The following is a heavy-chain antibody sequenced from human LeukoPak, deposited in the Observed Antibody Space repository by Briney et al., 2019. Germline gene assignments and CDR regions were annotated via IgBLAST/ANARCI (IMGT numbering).Heavy chain of an antibody. CDR1: GFTFSSYS. J-gene: IGHJ4*02. D-gene: IGHD3-3*01. CDR3: AKSSVYDFWSGYYMGDY. Sequence: GGSLRLSCAASGFTFSSYSMNWVRQAPGKGLEWVSAISGSGGSTYYADSVKGRFTISRDNSKNTLYLQMNSLRAEDTAVYYCAKSSVYDFWSGYYMGDYWGQGTLVTVSS. CDR2: ISGSGGST. V-gene: IGHV3-23*01.